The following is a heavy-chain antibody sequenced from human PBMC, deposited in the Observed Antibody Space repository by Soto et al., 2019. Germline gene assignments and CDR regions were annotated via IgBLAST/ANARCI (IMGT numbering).Heavy chain of an antibody. J-gene: IGHJ4*02. D-gene: IGHD2-15*01. CDR1: GGSISPYH. CDR3: ARWVEVSLDYFDS. Sequence: SETLSLTCTVSGGSISPYHWSWIRQPPGKGLEWIGYIYYSGSTNYNPSLKSRVTISVDTSMNQFSLNLLSMTAADTAVYYCARWVEVSLDYFDSWGQGIPVTVSS. CDR2: IYYSGST. V-gene: IGHV4-59*12.